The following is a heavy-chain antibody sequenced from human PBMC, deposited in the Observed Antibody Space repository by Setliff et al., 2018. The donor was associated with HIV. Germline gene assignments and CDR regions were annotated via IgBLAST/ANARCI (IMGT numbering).Heavy chain of an antibody. J-gene: IGHJ6*02. D-gene: IGHD3-22*01. CDR2: IYHSGST. Sequence: LSLTCAVSGYSISSGYYWGWIRQPPGKGLEWIGSIYHSGSTYYNPSLKSRVTISVDTSKNQFSLKPSSVTAADTAVYYCARADDYYDSSGYYRYYYYGMDVWGQGTTVTVSS. CDR1: GYSISSGYY. V-gene: IGHV4-38-2*01. CDR3: ARADDYYDSSGYYRYYYYGMDV.